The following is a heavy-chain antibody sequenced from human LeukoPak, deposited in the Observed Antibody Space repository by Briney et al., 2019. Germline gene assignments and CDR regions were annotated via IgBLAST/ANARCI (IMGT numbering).Heavy chain of an antibody. Sequence: SETLSLTCSVSGGSISTYYWSWIRQPPGKGLEWIGYNYYSGSGIYSPSLKSRVTISLDTSKNLFSLKLSSVTAADTAVYYCARGLIPFPRHYYYLDVWGKGTTVIVSS. CDR3: ARGLIPFPRHYYYLDV. CDR2: NYYSGSG. D-gene: IGHD2-21*02. V-gene: IGHV4-59*01. J-gene: IGHJ6*03. CDR1: GGSISTYY.